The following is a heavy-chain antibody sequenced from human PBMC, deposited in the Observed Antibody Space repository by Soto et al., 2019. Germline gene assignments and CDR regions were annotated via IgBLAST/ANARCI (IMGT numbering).Heavy chain of an antibody. V-gene: IGHV4-34*01. J-gene: IGHJ4*02. D-gene: IGHD6-6*01. CDR2: INHSGST. CDR3: ARGNPIYGAARRPYYFDY. CDR1: GGSFSGYY. Sequence: SETLSLTCAVYGGSFSGYYWSWIRQPPGKGLEWIGEINHSGSTNYNPSLKSRVTISVDTSKNQFSLKLSSVTAADTAVYYCARGNPIYGAARRPYYFDYWGQGTLVTVSS.